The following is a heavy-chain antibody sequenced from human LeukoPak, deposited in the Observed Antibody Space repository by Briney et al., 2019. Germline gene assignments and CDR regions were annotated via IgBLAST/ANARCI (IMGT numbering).Heavy chain of an antibody. J-gene: IGHJ4*02. CDR1: GYTFTSYY. Sequence: VSVKVSCRASGYTFTSYYMHWMRQAPGQGPEWMGIINPRGGSTDYAQKFQGRITMTSDTSTSTVYMELNSLRSDDTAVYFCARVGSAAATADYWGQGTLVTVSS. D-gene: IGHD6-25*01. V-gene: IGHV1-46*01. CDR3: ARVGSAAATADY. CDR2: INPRGGST.